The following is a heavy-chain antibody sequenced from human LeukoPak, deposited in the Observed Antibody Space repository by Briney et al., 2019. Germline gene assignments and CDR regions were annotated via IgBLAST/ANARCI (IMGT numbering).Heavy chain of an antibody. V-gene: IGHV7-4-1*02. CDR1: GYTFTSYA. CDR2: INTNTGNP. J-gene: IGHJ5*02. Sequence: ASVKVSCKASGYTFTSYAMNWVRQAPGQGLEWMGWINTNTGNPTYAQGFTGRFVFSLDTSVSTAYLQISSLKAEDTAVYYCARGKGKYGDYGTHWFDPWGQGTLVTVSS. CDR3: ARGKGKYGDYGTHWFDP. D-gene: IGHD4-17*01.